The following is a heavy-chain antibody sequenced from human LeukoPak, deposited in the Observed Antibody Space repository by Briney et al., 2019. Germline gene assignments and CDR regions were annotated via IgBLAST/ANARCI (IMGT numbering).Heavy chain of an antibody. CDR1: GFTFSSYG. D-gene: IGHD2-2*01. CDR3: VTSCWQCWFDP. CDR2: IWYDGSNK. Sequence: GGSLRLSCAASGFTFSSYGMHWVRQAPGKGLEWVAVIWYDGSNKYYADSVKGRFTISRDNSKNTLYLQMNSLRAEDTAVYCVVTSCWQCWFDPWGQGTLVTVSS. J-gene: IGHJ5*02. V-gene: IGHV3-33*01.